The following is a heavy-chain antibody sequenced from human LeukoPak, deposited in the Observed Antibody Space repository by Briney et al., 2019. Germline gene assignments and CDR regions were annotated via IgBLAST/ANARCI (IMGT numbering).Heavy chain of an antibody. CDR3: ARDRGYFYDQLGY. CDR2: ISVSGGVR. V-gene: IGHV3-48*02. D-gene: IGHD2/OR15-2a*01. Sequence: PGGPLRLSCVASGYPFSSYSMNWIRQAPGKGLEWVSYISVSGGVRSYADSVKGRFTISRDDARNSLYLQMNSLKDEDTAVYYCARDRGYFYDQLGYWGQGTLVTVSS. J-gene: IGHJ4*02. CDR1: GYPFSSYS.